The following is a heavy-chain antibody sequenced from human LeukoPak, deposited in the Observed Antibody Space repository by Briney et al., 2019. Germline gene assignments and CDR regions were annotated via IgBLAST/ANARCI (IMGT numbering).Heavy chain of an antibody. V-gene: IGHV4-61*02. CDR3: ARRGITYSTSFFDS. CDR1: SGSISSGSYY. Sequence: SETLSLTCTVSSGSISSGSYYWSWIRQPAGKGLEWIGRIFTSGGTNYNPSLKSRVTISVDTSKSEFSLMVHSVTAADTAMYYCARRGITYSTSFFDSWGQGTLVTVAS. J-gene: IGHJ4*02. CDR2: IFTSGGT. D-gene: IGHD6-13*01.